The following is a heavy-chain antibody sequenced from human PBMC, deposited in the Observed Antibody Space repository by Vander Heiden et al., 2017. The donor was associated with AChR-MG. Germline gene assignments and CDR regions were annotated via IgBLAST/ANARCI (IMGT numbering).Heavy chain of an antibody. CDR1: GFASRSHA. CDR2: ISYDGSNK. D-gene: IGHD6-13*01. Sequence: QVPLVASGGGVVQPGRPLRLSSAAAGFASRSHAMDGVRRAPGKGLEWVAVISYDGSNKYYADAVKGRFTISRDNSKNTLYLQMNSLRAEDTAVYYCARDGGAAAGDGYYYGMDVWGQGTTVTVSS. V-gene: IGHV3-30-3*01. J-gene: IGHJ6*02. CDR3: ARDGGAAAGDGYYYGMDV.